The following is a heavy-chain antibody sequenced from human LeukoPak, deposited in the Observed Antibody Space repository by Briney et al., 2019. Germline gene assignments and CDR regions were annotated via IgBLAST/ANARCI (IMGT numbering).Heavy chain of an antibody. CDR2: IYQDGSEK. CDR1: GFTFSSYC. V-gene: IGHV3-7*02. D-gene: IGHD6-13*01. Sequence: PGGSLRLSCAASGFTFSSYCMSWVRQAPGKGLEWVANIYQDGSEKYYVDSVKGRFTISRDNAKNSLYLQMNSLRAEDTAVYYCARPSRPYRSSEYFQHWGQGTLVIVSS. CDR3: ARPSRPYRSSEYFQH. J-gene: IGHJ1*01.